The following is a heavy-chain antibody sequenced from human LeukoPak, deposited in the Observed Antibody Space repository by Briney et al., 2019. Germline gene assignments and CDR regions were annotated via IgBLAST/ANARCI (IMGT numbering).Heavy chain of an antibody. CDR1: GYTFTSYD. CDR2: MNPNSGNT. V-gene: IGHV1-8*01. CDR3: AGGGNYGPPSTY. J-gene: IGHJ4*02. Sequence: ASVKVSCKASGYTFTSYDINWVRQATGQGLEWMGWMNPNSGNTGYAQKFQGRVTMTRNTSISTAYMELSSLRSEDTAVYYCAGGGNYGPPSTYWGQGTLVTVSS. D-gene: IGHD1-7*01.